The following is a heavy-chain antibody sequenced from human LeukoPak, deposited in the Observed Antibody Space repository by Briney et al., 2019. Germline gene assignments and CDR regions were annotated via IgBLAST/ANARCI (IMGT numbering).Heavy chain of an antibody. CDR1: GGSISSYY. V-gene: IGHV4-59*08. CDR3: ARVRVRFYYDSSGYPLRYMDV. Sequence: KPSETLSLTCTVSGGSISSYYWSWIRQPPGKGLEWIGYIYYSGSTNYNPSLKSRVTISVDTSKNQFSLKLSSVTAADTAVYYCARVRVRFYYDSSGYPLRYMDVWGKGTTVTVSS. J-gene: IGHJ6*03. CDR2: IYYSGST. D-gene: IGHD3-22*01.